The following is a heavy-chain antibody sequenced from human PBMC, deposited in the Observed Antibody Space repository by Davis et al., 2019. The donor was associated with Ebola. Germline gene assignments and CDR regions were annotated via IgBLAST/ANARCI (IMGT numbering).Heavy chain of an antibody. D-gene: IGHD2/OR15-2a*01. Sequence: GESLKISCVASGFVFRNYVMSWVRQAPGKGPEWVSSISGSGASTYYADSVKGRFTISRDNSENTLFLQMNSLRVEDTAIYYCAKDNRNIWSEVWGQGTMVTVSS. CDR3: AKDNRNIWSEV. J-gene: IGHJ3*01. V-gene: IGHV3-23*01. CDR2: ISGSGAST. CDR1: GFVFRNYV.